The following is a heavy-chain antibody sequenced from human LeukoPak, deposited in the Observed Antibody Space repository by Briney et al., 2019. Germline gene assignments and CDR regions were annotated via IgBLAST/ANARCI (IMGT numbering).Heavy chain of an antibody. CDR2: INAGNGNT. CDR3: ARGQGSGYYYVPLDY. Sequence: ASVKVSCKASGYTFTSYAMHWVRQAPGQRLEWMGWINAGNGNTKYSQKFQGRVTITRDTSASTAYMELSSLRSEDTAVYYCARGQGSGYYYVPLDYWGQGTLVTVSS. D-gene: IGHD3-22*01. CDR1: GYTFTSYA. V-gene: IGHV1-3*01. J-gene: IGHJ4*02.